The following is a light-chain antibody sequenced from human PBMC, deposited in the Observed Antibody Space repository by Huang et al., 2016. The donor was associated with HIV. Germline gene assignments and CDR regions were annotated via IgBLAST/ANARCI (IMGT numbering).Light chain of an antibody. CDR1: QSINSN. CDR3: QQYYHWPQT. J-gene: IGKJ1*01. CDR2: GAA. Sequence: EIVLTQSPATLSVSPGERATLSCRASQSINSNLAWYQQKYGQAPRLLIAGAATRASGIPARFSGSGSRTEFILTISSLQSEDFAVYYCQQYYHWPQTFGQGTKVEIK. V-gene: IGKV3-15*01.